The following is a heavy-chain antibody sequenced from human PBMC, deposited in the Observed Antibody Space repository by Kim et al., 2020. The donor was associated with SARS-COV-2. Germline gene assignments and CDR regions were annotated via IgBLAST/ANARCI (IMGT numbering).Heavy chain of an antibody. J-gene: IGHJ4*02. V-gene: IGHV4-39*01. CDR1: GGSISSSSYY. CDR2: IYYSGST. Sequence: SETLSLTCTVSGGSISSSSYYWGWIRQPPGKGLEWIGSIYYSGSTYYNPSLKSRVTISVDTSKNQFSLKLSSVTAADTAVYYCARHVGATPDYWGQGTLVTVSS. CDR3: ARHVGATPDY. D-gene: IGHD1-26*01.